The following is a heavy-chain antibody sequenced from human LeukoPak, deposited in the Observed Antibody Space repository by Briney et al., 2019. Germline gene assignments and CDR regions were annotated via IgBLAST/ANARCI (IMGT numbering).Heavy chain of an antibody. Sequence: GASVKVSCKASGYTFTGYYMHWVRQAPGQRLEWMGRINPNSGGTNYAQKFQGRVTMTRDTSTSTAYMELSRLRSDDTAVYYCARRLVVPAAAGVNWFDPWGQGTLVTVSS. CDR2: INPNSGGT. D-gene: IGHD2-2*01. J-gene: IGHJ5*02. CDR1: GYTFTGYY. CDR3: ARRLVVPAAAGVNWFDP. V-gene: IGHV1-2*06.